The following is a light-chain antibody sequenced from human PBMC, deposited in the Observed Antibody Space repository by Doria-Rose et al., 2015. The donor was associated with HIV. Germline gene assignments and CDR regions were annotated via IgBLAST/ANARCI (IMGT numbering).Light chain of an antibody. CDR2: DGS. V-gene: IGKV3-20*01. CDR3: HQYGTSWT. Sequence: TQSPGTLSLSPGERATLSCRASQSFSSAYLAWYQQKPGQAPRLLIYDGSTSATGIPDRFSASGSGTDFTLTINRLEPEDFALYYCHQYGTSWTFGQGTKVE. J-gene: IGKJ1*01. CDR1: QSFSSAY.